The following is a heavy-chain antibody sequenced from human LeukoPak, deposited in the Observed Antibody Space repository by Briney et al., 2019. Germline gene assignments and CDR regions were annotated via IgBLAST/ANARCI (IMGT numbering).Heavy chain of an antibody. CDR2: VYHRGGT. CDR1: GGSMDIFY. V-gene: IGHV4-59*08. CDR3: ARVAAVAGTYYYYGMDV. Sequence: PSETLSLTCSVSGGSMDIFYWSWIRQPPGGGLEWIGYVYHRGGTKYNPSLKSRASISVDTSKRQVSLKLSSATAADTAVYYCARVAAVAGTYYYYGMDVWGQGTTVTVSS. D-gene: IGHD6-19*01. J-gene: IGHJ6*02.